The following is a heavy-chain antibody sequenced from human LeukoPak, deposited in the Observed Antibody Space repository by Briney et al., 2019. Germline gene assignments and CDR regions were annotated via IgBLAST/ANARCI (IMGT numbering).Heavy chain of an antibody. D-gene: IGHD3-10*01. CDR3: ARDRDGFYGSGSYYNGVGGFDY. V-gene: IGHV3-30*04. Sequence: PGGSLRLSCAASGFTFSSYAMHWVRQAPGKGLEWVAVISYDGSNKYYADSAKGRFTISRDNSKNTLYLQMNSLRAEDTAVYYCARDRDGFYGSGSYYNGVGGFDYWGQGTLVTVSS. J-gene: IGHJ4*02. CDR2: ISYDGSNK. CDR1: GFTFSSYA.